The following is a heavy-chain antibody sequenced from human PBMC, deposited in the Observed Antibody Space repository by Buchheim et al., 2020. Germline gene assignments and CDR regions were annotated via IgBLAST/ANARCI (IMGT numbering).Heavy chain of an antibody. Sequence: EVQLLESGGGLVQPGGSLRLSCAASGFTFSSYAMSWVRQAPGKGLEWVSAISGSGDSTYYADSVKGRFTLSRANSKTTLFLQMNSLRAEDTAVYYCAKARGSYRFLFDYWGQGTL. J-gene: IGHJ4*02. CDR3: AKARGSYRFLFDY. CDR1: GFTFSSYA. D-gene: IGHD1-26*01. V-gene: IGHV3-23*01. CDR2: ISGSGDST.